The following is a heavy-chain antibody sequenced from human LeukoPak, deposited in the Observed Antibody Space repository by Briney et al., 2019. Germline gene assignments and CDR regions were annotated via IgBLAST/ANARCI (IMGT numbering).Heavy chain of an antibody. CDR3: AKDRRAVAAFFDY. V-gene: IGHV3-9*01. D-gene: IGHD6-19*01. J-gene: IGHJ4*02. Sequence: GGSLRLSCAASGFTFDDYAMHWVRQAPGKGLEWVSGISWNSGSIGYADSVKGRFIISRDNAKNSLYLQMNSLRAEDTALYYCAKDRRAVAAFFDYWGQGTLVTVSS. CDR2: ISWNSGSI. CDR1: GFTFDDYA.